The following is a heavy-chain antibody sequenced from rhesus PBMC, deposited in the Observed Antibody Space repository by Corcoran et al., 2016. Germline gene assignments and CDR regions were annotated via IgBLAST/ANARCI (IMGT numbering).Heavy chain of an antibody. Sequence: QVQLQESGPGLVKPSETLSLTCAVSGGSISGYYYWSWIRQPPGKGLEWIGSIYGRVGSNYLNPSLKGRVTLSVDTSKNQFSLKLSSVTAADTAVYYCASVNTVTDGDYWGQGVLVTVSS. V-gene: IGHV4S14*01. CDR2: IYGRVGSN. CDR1: GGSISGYYY. CDR3: ASVNTVTDGDY. D-gene: IGHD4-23*01. J-gene: IGHJ4*01.